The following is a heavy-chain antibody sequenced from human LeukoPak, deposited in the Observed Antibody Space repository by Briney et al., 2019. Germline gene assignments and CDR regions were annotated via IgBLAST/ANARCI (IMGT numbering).Heavy chain of an antibody. J-gene: IGHJ5*02. D-gene: IGHD3-22*01. CDR3: ARVAKYYYDSSGYYPHNWFDP. Sequence: PSETLSLTCTVSGGSISSFYWSWIRQPPGKGLEWIGEINHSGSTNYNPSLKSRVTISVDTSKNQFSLKLSSVTAADTAVYYCARVAKYYYDSSGYYPHNWFDPWGQGTLVTVSS. CDR1: GGSISSFY. V-gene: IGHV4-34*01. CDR2: INHSGST.